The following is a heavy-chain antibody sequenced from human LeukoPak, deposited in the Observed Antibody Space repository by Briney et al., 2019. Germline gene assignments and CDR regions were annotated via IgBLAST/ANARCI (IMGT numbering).Heavy chain of an antibody. Sequence: PSETLSLTCAVSGGSISSCGYSWSWIRQPPGKGLQWIGYIYHSGSTYYNPSLKSRVTISVDRSKNQFSLKLSSVTAADTAVYYCARARGFLEWLTFDYWGQGTLVTVSS. CDR2: IYHSGST. CDR3: ARARGFLEWLTFDY. CDR1: GGSISSCGYS. V-gene: IGHV4-30-2*01. J-gene: IGHJ4*02. D-gene: IGHD3-3*01.